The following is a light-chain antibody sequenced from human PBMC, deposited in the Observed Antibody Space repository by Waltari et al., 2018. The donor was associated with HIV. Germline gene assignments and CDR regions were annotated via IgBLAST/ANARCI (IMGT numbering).Light chain of an antibody. J-gene: IGKJ2*01. Sequence: DIQMTQSPSSLSASVRDRVTITFRASQGISNSLAWYQQKPGKAPKLLLYAASRLESGVPSRFSGSGSGTDYTLTISSLQPEDFATYYCQQYYTTSVTFGQGTKLAIK. V-gene: IGKV1-NL1*01. CDR1: QGISNS. CDR3: QQYYTTSVT. CDR2: AAS.